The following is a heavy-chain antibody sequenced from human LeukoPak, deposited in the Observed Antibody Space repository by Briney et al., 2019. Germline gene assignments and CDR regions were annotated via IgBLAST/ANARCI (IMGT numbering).Heavy chain of an antibody. CDR2: INPNSGGT. CDR1: GYTFTGYY. CDR3: ARPAYVSSGYSSDY. Sequence: GASVKVSCKASGYTFTGYYMHWLRQAPGQGLEWMGRINPNSGGTNYAQKFQGRVTMTRDTSISTAYMELSRLRSDDTAVYYCARPAYVSSGYSSDYWGQGTLVTVSS. J-gene: IGHJ4*02. V-gene: IGHV1-2*06. D-gene: IGHD3-22*01.